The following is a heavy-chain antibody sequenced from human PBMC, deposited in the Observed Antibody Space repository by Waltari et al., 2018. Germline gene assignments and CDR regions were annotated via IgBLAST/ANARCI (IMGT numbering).Heavy chain of an antibody. CDR2: IIPIFGTA. V-gene: IGHV1-69*15. D-gene: IGHD1-26*01. Sequence: QVQLVQSGAEVKKPGSSVKVSCKASGGTFSSYAISWVRPAPGQGLGWMGRIIPIFGTANYAQKFQGRVTITADESTSTAYMELSSLRSEDTAVYYCARGGWELLYYFDYWGQGTLVTVSS. CDR3: ARGGWELLYYFDY. CDR1: GGTFSSYA. J-gene: IGHJ4*02.